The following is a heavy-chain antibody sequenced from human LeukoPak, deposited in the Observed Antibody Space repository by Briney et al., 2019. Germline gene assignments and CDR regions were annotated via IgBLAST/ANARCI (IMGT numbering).Heavy chain of an antibody. V-gene: IGHV1-69*05. CDR3: ASPGYCSGGSCSRGGFDY. J-gene: IGHJ4*02. CDR1: GGTFISYA. Sequence: ASVKVSCKASGGTFISYAISWVRQAPGQGLEWMGGIIPIFGTANYAQKFQGRVTITTDESTSTAYMELSSLRSEDTAVYYGASPGYCSGGSCSRGGFDYWGQGTLVTVSS. CDR2: IIPIFGTA. D-gene: IGHD2-15*01.